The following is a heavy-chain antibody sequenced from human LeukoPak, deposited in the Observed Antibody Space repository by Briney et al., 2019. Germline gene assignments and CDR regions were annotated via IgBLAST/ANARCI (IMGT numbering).Heavy chain of an antibody. D-gene: IGHD1-14*01. CDR1: GYTFSSYG. Sequence: ASVKVSCKASGYTFSSYGISWVRQAPGQGLEWMGWISAYNGNTNYAQKLQGRVTMTTDTSTSTAYMDLRSLRSDDTAVYYCARDLGNYYYMDVWGKGTTVTVSS. V-gene: IGHV1-18*01. CDR3: ARDLGNYYYMDV. CDR2: ISAYNGNT. J-gene: IGHJ6*03.